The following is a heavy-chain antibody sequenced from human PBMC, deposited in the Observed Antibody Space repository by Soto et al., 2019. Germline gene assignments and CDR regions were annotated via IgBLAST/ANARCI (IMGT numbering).Heavy chain of an antibody. CDR1: GYTFTSYG. CDR3: ARVPESIAARPDYYYGMDV. V-gene: IGHV1-18*01. CDR2: ISAYNGNT. Sequence: ASVKVSCKASGYTFTSYGISWVRQAPGQGLEWMGWISAYNGNTNYAQKLQGRVTMTTDTSTSTAYMELRSLRSDDTAVYYCARVPESIAARPDYYYGMDVWGQGTTVTVSS. D-gene: IGHD6-6*01. J-gene: IGHJ6*02.